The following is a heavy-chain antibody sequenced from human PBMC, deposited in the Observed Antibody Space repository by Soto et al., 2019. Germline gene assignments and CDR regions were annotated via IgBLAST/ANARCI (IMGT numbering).Heavy chain of an antibody. CDR3: AHRLERGVISFAY. Sequence: QITLKESGPTLVKPTQTLTLTCSFSGFSLSASGVAVGWIRQPPGKALEWLGIIYWDDTKRYSPALESRVTITKDRSKNQVVLTMTDMDPVDTATYYCAHRLERGVISFAYWGQGTVVTVSS. V-gene: IGHV2-5*02. CDR2: IYWDDTK. J-gene: IGHJ4*02. D-gene: IGHD3-10*01. CDR1: GFSLSASGVA.